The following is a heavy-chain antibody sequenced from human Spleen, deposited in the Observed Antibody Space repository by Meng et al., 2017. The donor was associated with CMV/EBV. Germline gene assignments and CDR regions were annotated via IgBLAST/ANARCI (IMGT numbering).Heavy chain of an antibody. CDR3: ARPKGGGYHAFDY. V-gene: IGHV3-33*08. CDR2: IWYDGSNK. D-gene: IGHD5-12*01. Sequence: GGSLRLSCAGSGFTFSTHAIHWVRQAPGKGLEWVAVIWYDGSNKYYADSVKGRFTISRDNSKNSLYLQMNSLRVEDTAVFYCARPKGGGYHAFDYWGQGTLVTVSS. CDR1: GFTFSTHA. J-gene: IGHJ4*02.